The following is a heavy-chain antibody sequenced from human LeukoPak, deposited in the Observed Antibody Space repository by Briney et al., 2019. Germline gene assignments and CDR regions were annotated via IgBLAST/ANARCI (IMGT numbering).Heavy chain of an antibody. CDR3: ARDGSGPDAESGAFDI. J-gene: IGHJ3*02. CDR1: GGSFSGYY. D-gene: IGHD2-15*01. V-gene: IGHV4-34*01. Sequence: SETLSLTCAVYGGSFSGYYWSWIRQPPGKGLEWIGEINHSGSTNYNPSLKSRVTISVDKSKNQFSLKLSSVTAADTAVYYCARDGSGPDAESGAFDIWGQGTMVTVSS. CDR2: INHSGST.